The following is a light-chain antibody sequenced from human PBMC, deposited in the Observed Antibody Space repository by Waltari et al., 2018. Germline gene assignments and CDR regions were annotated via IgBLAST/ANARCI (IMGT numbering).Light chain of an antibody. CDR3: ATWDNSLNGWV. CDR1: SSNIGSNT. J-gene: IGLJ3*02. V-gene: IGLV1-44*01. Sequence: QSVLTQPPSASGAPGQRVTISCSGSSSNIGSNTVNWYQQLPGTAPKLLLNDNNQRPLGVPERFSGPKSGTSVALAISGLQSEDEADYYWATWDNSLNGWVFGGGTKLTVL. CDR2: DNN.